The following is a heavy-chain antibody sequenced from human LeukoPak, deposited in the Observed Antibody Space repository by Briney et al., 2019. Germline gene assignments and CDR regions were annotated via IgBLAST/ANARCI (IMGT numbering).Heavy chain of an antibody. J-gene: IGHJ4*02. V-gene: IGHV3-30*04. Sequence: GGSLRLSCAASGFTFSSYALHWVRQSPSKGLECVAVISYDGSNKSYADSVKGRFTISRDNSKNTLYLQMNSLRAEDTAVYYCAKDACGGDCYLQYFDYWGQGTLVTVSS. CDR1: GFTFSSYA. D-gene: IGHD2-21*02. CDR2: ISYDGSNK. CDR3: AKDACGGDCYLQYFDY.